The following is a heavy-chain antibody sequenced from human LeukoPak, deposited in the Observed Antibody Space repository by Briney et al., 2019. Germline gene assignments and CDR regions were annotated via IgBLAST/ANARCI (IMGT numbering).Heavy chain of an antibody. CDR3: ARGRKIRRYGSGSQKPYYMDV. D-gene: IGHD3-10*01. V-gene: IGHV4-34*01. J-gene: IGHJ6*03. CDR1: GGSFSGYY. Sequence: SETLSLTCAVYGGSFSGYYWSWIRQPPGKGLEWIGEINHSGSTNYNPSLKSRVTISVDTSKNQFSLKLSPVTAADTAVYYCARGRKIRRYGSGSQKPYYMDVWGKGTTVTVSS. CDR2: INHSGST.